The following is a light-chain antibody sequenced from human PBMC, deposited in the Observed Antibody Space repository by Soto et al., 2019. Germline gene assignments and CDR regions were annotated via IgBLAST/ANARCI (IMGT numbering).Light chain of an antibody. CDR2: GAS. CDR1: QSVRSSY. V-gene: IGKV3-20*01. CDR3: QQYGNSPLT. Sequence: IVLTQSPGTLSLSPGETATLSCRASQSVRSSYFAWYQQKPGQAPRLLIFGASTRAPGIPDRFSGSGSGTDFTLTISKLEPEDFALFYCQQYGNSPLTFGGGTKVDIK. J-gene: IGKJ4*01.